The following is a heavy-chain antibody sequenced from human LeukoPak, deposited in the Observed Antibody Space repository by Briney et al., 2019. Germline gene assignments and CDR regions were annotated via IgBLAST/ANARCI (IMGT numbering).Heavy chain of an antibody. J-gene: IGHJ4*02. CDR1: GYTFTSYA. Sequence: ASVKVSCKASGYTFTSYAMNWVRQAPGQGLEWMGWINTNTGNPTYAQGFTGRFVFSLDTSVSTAYLQISSLEVEDTAVYYCARGLRSLVYVNDYWGQGTLVTVSS. V-gene: IGHV7-4-1*02. CDR3: ARGLRSLVYVNDY. CDR2: INTNTGNP. D-gene: IGHD5/OR15-5a*01.